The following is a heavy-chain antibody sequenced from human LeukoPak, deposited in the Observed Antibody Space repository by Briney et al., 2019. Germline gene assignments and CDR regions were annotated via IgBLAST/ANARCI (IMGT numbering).Heavy chain of an antibody. Sequence: SETLSLTCTVSGGSISSYYWSWIRQPPGKGLEWIGYIYYSGSTNYNPSLKSRVTISVDASKNQFSLKLSSVTAADTAVYYCARGVTMVRGVYDYWGQGTLVTVSS. CDR1: GGSISSYY. V-gene: IGHV4-59*08. D-gene: IGHD3-10*01. CDR2: IYYSGST. CDR3: ARGVTMVRGVYDY. J-gene: IGHJ4*02.